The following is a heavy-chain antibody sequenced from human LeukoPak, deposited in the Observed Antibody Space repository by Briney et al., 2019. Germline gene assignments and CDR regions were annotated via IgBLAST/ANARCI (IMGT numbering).Heavy chain of an antibody. CDR2: ISYTGTYI. CDR1: AFSLNAYN. D-gene: IGHD1-1*01. CDR3: ARVRYNWNGPRSGVFDI. J-gene: IGHJ3*02. V-gene: IGHV3-21*04. Sequence: PGGSLRLSCAASAFSLNAYNMNWVRQAPGKGLEWVSSISYTGTYIYYADSVKGRFTISRDNSKNMLYLQMNSLRAEDTAVYYCARVRYNWNGPRSGVFDIWGQGTMVTVSS.